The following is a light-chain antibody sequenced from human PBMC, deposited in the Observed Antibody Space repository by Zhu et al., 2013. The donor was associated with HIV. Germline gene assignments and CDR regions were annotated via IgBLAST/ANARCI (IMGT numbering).Light chain of an antibody. CDR3: QQYDNLRVT. CDR1: QDISTF. Sequence: DIHMTQSPSSLSASVGDRVTITCQASQDISTFLNWYQQKPGKAPKLLIYDASTLETGVPARFSGGGSGTHFTLTITSLQPEDIATYYCQQYDNLRVTFGPGTKVDV. CDR2: DAS. V-gene: IGKV1-33*01. J-gene: IGKJ3*01.